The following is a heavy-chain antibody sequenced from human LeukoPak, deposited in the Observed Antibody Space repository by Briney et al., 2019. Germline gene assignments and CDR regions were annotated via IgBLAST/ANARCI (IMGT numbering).Heavy chain of an antibody. D-gene: IGHD3-16*02. CDR1: GGSFSGYY. J-gene: IGHJ4*02. CDR2: INHSGST. Sequence: ASETLSLTCAVYGGSFSGYYWSWIRQPPGKGLEWIGEINHSGSTNYNPSLKSRVTISVDTSKNQFSLKLSSVTAADTAVYYCARGRGGITFGGVIVTFDYWGQGTLVTVSS. CDR3: ARGRGGITFGGVIVTFDY. V-gene: IGHV4-34*01.